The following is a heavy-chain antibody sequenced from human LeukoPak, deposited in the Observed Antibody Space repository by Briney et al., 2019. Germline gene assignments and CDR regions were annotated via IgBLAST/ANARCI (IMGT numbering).Heavy chain of an antibody. CDR1: GNYW. Sequence: TGGSLRLSCAASGNYWMHWVRQAPGKGLVWVSHINSDGSWTSYADSVKGRFTVSRDNSKNTLYLQMNSLRAEDTAVYYCAKTPGDCTGGTCYSFDYWGQGSLVTVSS. V-gene: IGHV3-74*01. CDR2: INSDGSWT. D-gene: IGHD2-15*01. J-gene: IGHJ4*02. CDR3: AKTPGDCTGGTCYSFDY.